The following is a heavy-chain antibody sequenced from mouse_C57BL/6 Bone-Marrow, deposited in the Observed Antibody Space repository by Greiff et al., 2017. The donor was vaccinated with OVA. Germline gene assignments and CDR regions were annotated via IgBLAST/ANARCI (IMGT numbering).Heavy chain of an antibody. D-gene: IGHD1-1*01. CDR3: ARNYYGSPDWYFDV. CDR2: ISDGGSYT. J-gene: IGHJ1*03. V-gene: IGHV5-4*01. CDR1: GFTFSSYA. Sequence: EVHLVESGGGLVKPGGSLKLSCAASGFTFSSYAMSWVRQTPEKRLEWVATISDGGSYTYYPDNVKGRVTISRDNAKNNLYLQMSHLKSEDTAMYYCARNYYGSPDWYFDVWGTGTTVTVSS.